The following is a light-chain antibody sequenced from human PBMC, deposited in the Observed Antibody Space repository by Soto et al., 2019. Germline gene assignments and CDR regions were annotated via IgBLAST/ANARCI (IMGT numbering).Light chain of an antibody. Sequence: EVVLTQSPGTLSLSPGERATLSCRASQQVSNNYVAWYQQKPGQAPRLLIYGASNRATGIPDRFSGSGSGTDFTLTISRLEPEDFAVYYCQQYGSSGTFGQGTKVDIK. J-gene: IGKJ1*01. V-gene: IGKV3-20*01. CDR3: QQYGSSGT. CDR1: QQVSNNY. CDR2: GAS.